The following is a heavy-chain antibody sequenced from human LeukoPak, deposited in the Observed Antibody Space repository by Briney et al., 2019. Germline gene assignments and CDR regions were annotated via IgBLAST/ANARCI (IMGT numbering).Heavy chain of an antibody. V-gene: IGHV3-48*04. D-gene: IGHD4-11*01. CDR3: ARVPHDYSDYVAY. J-gene: IGHJ4*02. CDR1: GFSFDTYS. Sequence: GGSLRLSCAASGFSFDTYSMNWFRQAPGKGLEWVAYISFSSTTIFYADFVKGRFTISRDNAQNSLYLQMSSLRAEDTAVYYCARVPHDYSDYVAYWGQGTLVTVS. CDR2: ISFSSTTI.